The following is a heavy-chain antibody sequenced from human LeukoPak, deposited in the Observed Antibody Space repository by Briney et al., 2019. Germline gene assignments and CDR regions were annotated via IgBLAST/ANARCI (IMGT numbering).Heavy chain of an antibody. J-gene: IGHJ4*02. CDR1: GGSISGYY. CDR3: ARGYSGYDPFDY. CDR2: INHSGST. D-gene: IGHD5-12*01. V-gene: IGHV4-34*01. Sequence: SETLSLTCAVYGGSISGYYWSWIRQPPGKGLEWIGEINHSGSTNYNPSLKSRVTISVDTSKNQFSLKLSSVTAADTAVYYCARGYSGYDPFDYWGQGTLVTVSS.